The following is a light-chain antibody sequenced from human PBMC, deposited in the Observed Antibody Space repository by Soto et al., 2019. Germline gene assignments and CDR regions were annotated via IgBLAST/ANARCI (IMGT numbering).Light chain of an antibody. J-gene: IGKJ5*01. CDR2: GAS. V-gene: IGKV3-15*01. Sequence: IVRTQAPSTLSVSPWERATVSFMSIQSVSSNLAWYQQKPGQAPRLLIYGASTRATGIPARFSGSGSGTEFTLTISSLQSEDFAVYYCQQYNNWPPITFGQGTRLEI. CDR3: QQYNNWPPIT. CDR1: QSVSSN.